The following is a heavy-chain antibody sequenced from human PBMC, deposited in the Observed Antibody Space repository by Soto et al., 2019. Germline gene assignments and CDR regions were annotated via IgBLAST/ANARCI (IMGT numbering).Heavy chain of an antibody. D-gene: IGHD3-10*01. CDR3: LKDAPNGSIDD. Sequence: VQVVASGGGLVQPGRSLRLSCAVSGFRFEQYVMNWVRQAPGKGLKCVSTVSTTGDTVACADSVEGRFTVSRDNAKNSLILQMNSLKGDDTAFSYCLKDAPNGSIDDWGQGTLVTFSS. V-gene: IGHV3-9*01. CDR1: GFRFEQYV. J-gene: IGHJ4*02. CDR2: VSTTGDTV.